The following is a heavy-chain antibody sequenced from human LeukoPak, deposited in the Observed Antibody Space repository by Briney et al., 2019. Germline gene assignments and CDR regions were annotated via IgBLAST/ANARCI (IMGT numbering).Heavy chain of an antibody. CDR1: GGTFSSYA. CDR3: ASSDPLYSSSWYFRTAAFDY. V-gene: IGHV1-69*13. CDR2: IIPIFGTA. Sequence: SVKVSCKAPGGTFSSYAISWVRQAPGQGLEWMGGIIPIFGTANYAQKFQGRVTITADESTSTAYMELSSLRSEDTAVYYCASSDPLYSSSWYFRTAAFDYWGQGTLVTVSS. D-gene: IGHD6-13*01. J-gene: IGHJ4*02.